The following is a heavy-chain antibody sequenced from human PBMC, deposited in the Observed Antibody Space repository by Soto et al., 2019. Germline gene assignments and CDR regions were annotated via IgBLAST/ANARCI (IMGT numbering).Heavy chain of an antibody. V-gene: IGHV1-2*02. J-gene: IGHJ4*02. CDR3: AAASSGWVFDY. Sequence: QVQLVQSGAEVKKPGASVKVSCKASGYTFSGYYIHWVRQAPGQGLEWMGWIYPNSGGTNYAQKFQGRVTMTRDTSINTAFMELSRLRSDDTAVYYCAAASSGWVFDYWGQGTLVTVSS. D-gene: IGHD6-19*01. CDR2: IYPNSGGT. CDR1: GYTFSGYY.